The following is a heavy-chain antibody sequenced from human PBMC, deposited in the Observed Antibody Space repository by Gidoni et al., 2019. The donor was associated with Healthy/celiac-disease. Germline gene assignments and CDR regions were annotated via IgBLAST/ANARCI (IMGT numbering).Heavy chain of an antibody. Sequence: QVHLVQSGAEVKKHGASVKVSCTPSGYTFTSYGISWLRQAHGQRLEWMGWHSAYNDNTNYAQKHQGRVTRTTDTSTSTAYIELRSLRSDDTAVYYCAREGLIVVVVAATRYYYYGMDVWGQGTTVTVSS. CDR1: GYTFTSYG. V-gene: IGHV1-18*01. CDR2: HSAYNDNT. J-gene: IGHJ6*02. CDR3: AREGLIVVVVAATRYYYYGMDV. D-gene: IGHD2-15*01.